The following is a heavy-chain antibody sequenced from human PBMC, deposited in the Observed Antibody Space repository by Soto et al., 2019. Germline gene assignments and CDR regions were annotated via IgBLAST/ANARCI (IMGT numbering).Heavy chain of an antibody. Sequence: PSETLSLTCAVYGGSFSGYYWSWIRQPPGKGLEWIGEINHSGSTNYNPSLKSRVTISVDTSKNQFSLKLSSVTAADTAVYYCGRAYSVVAKNAFDIWGQGTMVTVSS. CDR2: INHSGST. D-gene: IGHD2-15*01. CDR3: GRAYSVVAKNAFDI. V-gene: IGHV4-34*01. J-gene: IGHJ3*02. CDR1: GGSFSGYY.